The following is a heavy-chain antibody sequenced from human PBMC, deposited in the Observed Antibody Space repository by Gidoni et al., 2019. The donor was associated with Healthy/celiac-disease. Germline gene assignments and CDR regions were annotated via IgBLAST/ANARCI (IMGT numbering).Heavy chain of an antibody. CDR3: ARDPSPSMVRGVIRAGY. Sequence: EVQLVESGGGLVQPGGSLRLSCAASGFPFSSYSMNGVRQAPGKGLEWVSYISSSSSTIYYADSVKGRFTISRDNAKNSLYLQMNSLRAEDTAVYYCARDPSPSMVRGVIRAGYWGQGTLVTVSS. D-gene: IGHD3-10*01. J-gene: IGHJ4*02. CDR2: ISSSSSTI. V-gene: IGHV3-48*01. CDR1: GFPFSSYS.